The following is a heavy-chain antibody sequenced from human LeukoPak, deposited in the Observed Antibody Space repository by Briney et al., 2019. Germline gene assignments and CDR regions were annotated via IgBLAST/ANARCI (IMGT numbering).Heavy chain of an antibody. Sequence: ASVKVSYKASGYTFTNYAMHWVRQAPGQRLEWMGWINAGNGNTKYSQKFQGRVTITRDSSASTAYMEVSSMRSEDTAVYYCASLSPMGATVGAFDVWGQGTMVTVSS. CDR1: GYTFTNYA. D-gene: IGHD1-26*01. CDR3: ASLSPMGATVGAFDV. J-gene: IGHJ3*01. V-gene: IGHV1-3*01. CDR2: INAGNGNT.